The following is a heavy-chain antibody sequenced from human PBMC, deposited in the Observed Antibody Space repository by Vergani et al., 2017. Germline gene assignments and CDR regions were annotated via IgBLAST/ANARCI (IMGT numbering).Heavy chain of an antibody. CDR3: ARGGTPYYYYYMDV. V-gene: IGHV3-21*01. D-gene: IGHD1-26*01. CDR1: GLTFSSYS. Sequence: EVQLVESGGGLVKPGGSLRLSCAASGLTFSSYSMNWVRQAPGKGLEWVSSISSSSSYIYYADSVKGRFTISRDNAKNSLYLQMNSLRAEDTAVYYCARGGTPYYYYYMDVWGKGTTVTVSS. J-gene: IGHJ6*03. CDR2: ISSSSSYI.